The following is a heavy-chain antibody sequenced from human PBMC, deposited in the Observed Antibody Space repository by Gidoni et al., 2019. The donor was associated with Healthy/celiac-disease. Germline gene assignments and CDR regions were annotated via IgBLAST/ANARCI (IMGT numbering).Heavy chain of an antibody. CDR2: ISPICDTG. V-gene: IGHV1-69*01. CDR3: ARSGVGDYYDSSGYDRYFDY. D-gene: IGHD3-22*01. J-gene: IGHJ4*02. Sequence: QVQLVQSGAEVKKPGSSVKVFCKASGATFSSYVISWLRQAPGQGLEWMGGISPICDTGSYAQKFQGRVTITADESTSTAYMGLSSLSSEDRAGYVGARSGVGDYYDSSGYDRYFDYWGQGTLVTVSS. CDR1: GATFSSYV.